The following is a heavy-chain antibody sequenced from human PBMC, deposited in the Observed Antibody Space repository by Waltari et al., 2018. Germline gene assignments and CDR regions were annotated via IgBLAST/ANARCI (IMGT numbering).Heavy chain of an antibody. Sequence: QVQLVQSGAEVKKPGSSVKVSCKASGGTFSSYAISWVRQAPGQGLEWMGGIIHIFGTANYAQKFQGRVTITADESTSTAYMELSSLRSEDTAVYYCASLRGDRLSLADAFDIWGQGTMVTVSS. CDR1: GGTFSSYA. D-gene: IGHD3-16*01. CDR2: IIHIFGTA. V-gene: IGHV1-69*12. CDR3: ASLRGDRLSLADAFDI. J-gene: IGHJ3*02.